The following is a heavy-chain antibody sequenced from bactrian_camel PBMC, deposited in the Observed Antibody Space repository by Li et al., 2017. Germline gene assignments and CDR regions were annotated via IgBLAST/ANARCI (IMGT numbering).Heavy chain of an antibody. D-gene: IGHD5*01. J-gene: IGHJ4*01. CDR2: IDGNGRYT. CDR1: GFVFSSYA. Sequence: VQLVESGGGLVQPGESLRLSCEASGFVFSSYAMTWVRQAPGKGLEWVSAIDGNGRYTYYADSVKGRFTISRDNAKNTVYLQMNSLKSEDTALYYCATPFPMTMGWAQLHYKYWGQGTQVTVS. V-gene: IGHV3S40*01. CDR3: ATPFPMTMGWAQLHYKY.